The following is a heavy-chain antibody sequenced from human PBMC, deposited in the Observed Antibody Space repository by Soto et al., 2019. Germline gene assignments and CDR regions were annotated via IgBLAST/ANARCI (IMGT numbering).Heavy chain of an antibody. V-gene: IGHV1-3*01. J-gene: IGHJ4*02. Sequence: ASVKVSYKASGYTFTSYAMHWVRQAPGQRLEWMGWINAGNGNTKYSQKFQGRVTITRDTSASTAYMELSSLRSEDTAVYYCAKSATVPAAIAYWGQGTLVTVSS. CDR1: GYTFTSYA. CDR3: AKSATVPAAIAY. D-gene: IGHD2-2*02. CDR2: INAGNGNT.